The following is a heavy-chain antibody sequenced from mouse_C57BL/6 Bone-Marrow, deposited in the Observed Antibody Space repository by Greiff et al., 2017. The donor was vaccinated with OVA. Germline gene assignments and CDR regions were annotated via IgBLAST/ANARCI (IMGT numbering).Heavy chain of an antibody. CDR1: GYTFTSYW. J-gene: IGHJ2*01. CDR3: ARAYLVLRWGYFDY. D-gene: IGHD1-1*01. Sequence: QVQLQQPGAELVRPGTSVKLSCKASGYTFTSYWMHWVKQRPGQGLEWIGVIDPSDSYTNYNQKFKGKATLTVDTSSSTAYMQLSSLTSEDSAVYDCARAYLVLRWGYFDYWGRGTTLTVSS. V-gene: IGHV1-59*01. CDR2: IDPSDSYT.